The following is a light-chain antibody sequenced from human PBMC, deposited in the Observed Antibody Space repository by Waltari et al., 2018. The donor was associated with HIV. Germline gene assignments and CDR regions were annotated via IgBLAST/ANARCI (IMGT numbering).Light chain of an antibody. CDR1: QSVSASY. CDR3: QQYGSSPIT. CDR2: GAS. Sequence: EVVLTQSPSTLSLSPGERATFSCRASQSVSASYLAWYQQKPGQAPRLLMYGASNRAPGTPDRFSGSGSGSGTDFTLTISRLEPEDFAIYHCQQYGSSPITFGGGTKLEIK. V-gene: IGKV3-20*01. J-gene: IGKJ4*01.